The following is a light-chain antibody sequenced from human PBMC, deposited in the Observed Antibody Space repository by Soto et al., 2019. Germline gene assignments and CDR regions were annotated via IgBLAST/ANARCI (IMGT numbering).Light chain of an antibody. Sequence: QAVVTQPRSVSGSPGQSVTVSCTGTSRDVGGYNYVSWYQQHPGKAPKLIIYDVDKRPSGVPDRFSGSKSGNTASLTISGLQAEDEADYYCCSFAGSYTLLFGGGTKLTVL. CDR3: CSFAGSYTLL. J-gene: IGLJ2*01. CDR2: DVD. CDR1: SRDVGGYNY. V-gene: IGLV2-11*01.